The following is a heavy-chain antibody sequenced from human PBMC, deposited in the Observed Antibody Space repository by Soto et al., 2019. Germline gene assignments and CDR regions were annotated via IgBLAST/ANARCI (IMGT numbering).Heavy chain of an antibody. Sequence: EVQLVESGGGLVQPGGSLRLSCAASGFTFSRYWMHWVRQAPGTGLVWVSRINSDGSSTSYADSVKGRFTISRDNAKNTLYLQMNSLRAEDTAVYYCAMGNSGSYFHWGQGTLVTVSS. CDR3: AMGNSGSYFH. V-gene: IGHV3-74*01. CDR1: GFTFSRYW. J-gene: IGHJ4*02. CDR2: INSDGSST. D-gene: IGHD1-26*01.